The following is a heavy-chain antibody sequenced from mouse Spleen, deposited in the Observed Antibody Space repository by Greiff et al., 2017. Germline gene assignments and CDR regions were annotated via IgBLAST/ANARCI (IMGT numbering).Heavy chain of an antibody. CDR3: ARQDYYDSSSYAMDY. Sequence: EVQGVESGGGLVKPGGSLKLSCAASGFTFSSYGMSWVRQTPEKRLEWVATISGGGSYTYYPDSVKGRFTISRDNAKNNLYLQMSSLRSEDTALYYCARQDYYDSSSYAMDYWGQGTSVTVSS. CDR1: GFTFSSYG. V-gene: IGHV5-9-2*01. CDR2: ISGGGSYT. D-gene: IGHD1-1*01. J-gene: IGHJ4*01.